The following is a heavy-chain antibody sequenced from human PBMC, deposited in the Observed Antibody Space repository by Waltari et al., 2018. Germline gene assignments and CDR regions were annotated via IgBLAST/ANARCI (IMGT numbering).Heavy chain of an antibody. V-gene: IGHV4-39*01. J-gene: IGHJ4*02. Sequence: QLQLQESGPGLVKPSETLSLTCTVSGGSISSSSYYWGWNRQPPGKGLEWIGSIYYSGSTYYNPSLKSRVTISVDTSKNQFSLKLSSVPAADTAVYYCASLRYYDSSGYNYWGQGTLVTVSS. CDR1: GGSISSSSYY. CDR3: ASLRYYDSSGYNY. CDR2: IYYSGST. D-gene: IGHD3-22*01.